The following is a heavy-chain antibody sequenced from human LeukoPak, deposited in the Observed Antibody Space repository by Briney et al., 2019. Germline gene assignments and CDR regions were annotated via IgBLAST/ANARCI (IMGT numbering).Heavy chain of an antibody. D-gene: IGHD6-19*01. CDR2: ISSSSSYI. Sequence: PGGSLRLSCAASGFTFSSYSMNWVRQAPGKGLEWVSSISSSSSYIYYADSVNGRFTISRDNAKNSLYLQMNSLRAEDTAVYYCARDSYSSGWYEKNYYYYYGMDVWGKGTTVTVSS. J-gene: IGHJ6*04. V-gene: IGHV3-21*01. CDR3: ARDSYSSGWYEKNYYYYYGMDV. CDR1: GFTFSSYS.